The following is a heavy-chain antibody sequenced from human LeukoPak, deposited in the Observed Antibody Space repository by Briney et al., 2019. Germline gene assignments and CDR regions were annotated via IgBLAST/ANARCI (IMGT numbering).Heavy chain of an antibody. Sequence: GGSLRLSCAASGFTFSSYSMNWVRQAPGKGLEWVSSISSSSCYIYYADSVKGRFTISRDNAKNSLYLQMNSLRAEDTAVYYCARDVTDYYGSGSYYPRRGYYYYMDVWGKGTTVTISS. CDR1: GFTFSSYS. J-gene: IGHJ6*03. V-gene: IGHV3-21*01. D-gene: IGHD3-10*01. CDR3: ARDVTDYYGSGSYYPRRGYYYYMDV. CDR2: ISSSSCYI.